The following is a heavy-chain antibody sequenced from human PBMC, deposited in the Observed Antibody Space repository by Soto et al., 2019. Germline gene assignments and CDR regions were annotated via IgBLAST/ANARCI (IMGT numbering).Heavy chain of an antibody. CDR2: ISGSGGTT. D-gene: IGHD6-13*01. V-gene: IGHV3-23*01. CDR1: TFIFTNYA. Sequence: GWSLRLSCAASTFIFTNYAMSWVRQAPGEGLEWVSAISGSGGTTYYAESVKGRFSISRDNSKNTLYLQLNSLRVEDTAIYYCATISDRGIAAALDFWGQGTLVTVSS. J-gene: IGHJ4*02. CDR3: ATISDRGIAAALDF.